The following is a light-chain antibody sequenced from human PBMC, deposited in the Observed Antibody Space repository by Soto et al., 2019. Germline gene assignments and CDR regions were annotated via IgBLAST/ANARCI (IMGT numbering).Light chain of an antibody. Sequence: AIRMTQSPCSCSESPVGVVTITCRASQGISSYLAWYQQKPGKAPKLLIYAASTLQSGVPSRFSGSGSGTDFTLTISCLQSEDFATYYCQQYYSYPPAFGQGTRLEIK. J-gene: IGKJ5*01. CDR2: AAS. CDR1: QGISSY. CDR3: QQYYSYPPA. V-gene: IGKV1-8*01.